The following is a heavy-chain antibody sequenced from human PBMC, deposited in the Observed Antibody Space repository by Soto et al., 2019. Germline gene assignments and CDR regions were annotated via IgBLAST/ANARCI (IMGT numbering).Heavy chain of an antibody. J-gene: IGHJ4*02. D-gene: IGHD2-21*01. CDR3: AKRDVPHSTSNAYFDDH. Sequence: EVQLLQSGGGLVQPGGSLTLSCGVSGFPFAPSTMSWVRQAPGKGLEWVSTISVSVGSTYSADSVQGRFTVSSDISDNTLFLRMTSLTADDPAVYFCAKRDVPHSTSNAYFDDHWGRGVLVTVSS. CDR1: GFPFAPST. V-gene: IGHV3-23*01. CDR2: ISVSVGST.